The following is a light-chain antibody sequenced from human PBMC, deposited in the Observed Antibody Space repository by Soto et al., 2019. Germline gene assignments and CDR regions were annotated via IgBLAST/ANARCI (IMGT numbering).Light chain of an antibody. CDR1: SSDVGAYNY. V-gene: IGLV2-8*01. CDR3: SSYTGSNNLHVL. CDR2: EVN. Sequence: QSALTQPPYASGSPGQSVTISCTGTSSDVGAYNYVSWYQQHPGKAPKVMIYEVNKRPSGVPDRFSGSKSGNTASLTVSGLQAEDEADYYCSSYTGSNNLHVLFGGGTKLTVL. J-gene: IGLJ2*01.